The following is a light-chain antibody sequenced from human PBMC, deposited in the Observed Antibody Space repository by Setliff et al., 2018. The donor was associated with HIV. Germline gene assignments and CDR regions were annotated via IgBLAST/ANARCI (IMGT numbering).Light chain of an antibody. J-gene: IGLJ1*01. CDR1: NSDVGSYNR. Sequence: QSVLTQPPSVSGSPGQSVTISCTGTNSDVGSYNRVSWYQQPPGTAPKLMIYEVNNRPSGVPDRFSGSKSGNTASLTTSGLQAEDEADYYCSSHTSISTYVFGTGTKVTVL. CDR3: SSHTSISTYV. CDR2: EVN. V-gene: IGLV2-18*03.